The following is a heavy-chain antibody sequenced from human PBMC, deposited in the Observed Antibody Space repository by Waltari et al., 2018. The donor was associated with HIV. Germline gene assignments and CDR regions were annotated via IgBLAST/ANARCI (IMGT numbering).Heavy chain of an antibody. CDR2: IYHSGST. CDR3: ARQIQCSGGSCHDAYFDY. D-gene: IGHD2-15*01. Sequence: QVQLQESGPGLVKPSETLSLTCAVSGYSISSGYYWGWIRQPPGKGLEWIGSIYHSGSTYYNPCLKSRVTISVDTSKNQFSLKLSSVTAADTAVYYCARQIQCSGGSCHDAYFDYWGQGTLVTVSS. CDR1: GYSISSGYY. J-gene: IGHJ4*02. V-gene: IGHV4-38-2*01.